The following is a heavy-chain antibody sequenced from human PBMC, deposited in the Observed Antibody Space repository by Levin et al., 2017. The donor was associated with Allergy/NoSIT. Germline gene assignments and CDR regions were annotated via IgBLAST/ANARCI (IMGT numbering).Heavy chain of an antibody. J-gene: IGHJ6*02. Sequence: KSSETLSLTCTVSGGSISSYYWSWIRQPPGKGLEWIGYIYYSGSTNYNPSLKSRVTISVDTSKNQFSLKLSSVTAADTAVYYCARDIVGATKTQYYDYGMDGWGQGTTVTVSS. CDR3: ARDIVGATKTQYYDYGMDG. V-gene: IGHV4-59*01. CDR1: GGSISSYY. D-gene: IGHD1-26*01. CDR2: IYYSGST.